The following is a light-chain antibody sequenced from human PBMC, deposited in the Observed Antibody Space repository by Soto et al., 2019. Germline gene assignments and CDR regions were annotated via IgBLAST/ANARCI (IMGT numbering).Light chain of an antibody. V-gene: IGKV1-39*01. Sequence: DIVMTQSPSSLSASVVDRVTITFRASQTIITYLNWYQQKPGKAPKLLIYGTSNLQSGVPSRSRGSASGTDFTLTISSLQPEDFATYFCQQSYSKSVTFGQGTKVDIK. CDR3: QQSYSKSVT. CDR2: GTS. J-gene: IGKJ1*01. CDR1: QTIITY.